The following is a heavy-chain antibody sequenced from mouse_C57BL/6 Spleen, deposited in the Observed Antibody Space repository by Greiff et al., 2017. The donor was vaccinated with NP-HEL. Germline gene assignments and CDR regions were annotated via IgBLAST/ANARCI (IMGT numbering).Heavy chain of an antibody. J-gene: IGHJ4*01. CDR1: GYTFTSYW. V-gene: IGHV1-55*01. CDR2: IYPGSGST. D-gene: IGHD2-4*01. Sequence: VQLQQPGAELVKPGASVKMSCKASGYTFTSYWITWVKQRPGQGLEWIGDIYPGSGSTNYNEKFKSKATLTVDTSSSTAYMQLSSLTSEDSAVYYCARGYDYDEAGYAMDYWGQGTSVTVSS. CDR3: ARGYDYDEAGYAMDY.